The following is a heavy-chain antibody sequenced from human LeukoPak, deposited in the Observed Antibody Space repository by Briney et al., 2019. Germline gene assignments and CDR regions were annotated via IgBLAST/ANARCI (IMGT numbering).Heavy chain of an antibody. CDR2: IYYTGST. V-gene: IGHV4-59*11. Sequence: PSETLSLTCTVSGVSISSHYWSWIWQSPGKRLEWIGNIYYTGSTNYNPSLQSRVAISIDTSKNQFSLTLNSVTAADAAVYYCASAGNPPYFDFWGQGPLVTVSS. CDR1: GVSISSHY. J-gene: IGHJ4*02. CDR3: ASAGNPPYFDF.